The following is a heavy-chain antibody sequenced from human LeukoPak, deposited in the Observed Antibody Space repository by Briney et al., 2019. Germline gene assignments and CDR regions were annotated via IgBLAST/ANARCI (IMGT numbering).Heavy chain of an antibody. J-gene: IGHJ4*02. V-gene: IGHV3-30*03. CDR1: GFTFNTHG. CDR2: ISYDGSNK. Sequence: GGSLRLSCAASGFTFNTHGMHWVRQAPGKGLEWVAVISYDGSNKYYADSVKGRFTISRDNSKNTLSLQMNSLRAEDTAVYYCARRSGWYGSGDYWGQGTLVTVSS. D-gene: IGHD6-19*01. CDR3: ARRSGWYGSGDY.